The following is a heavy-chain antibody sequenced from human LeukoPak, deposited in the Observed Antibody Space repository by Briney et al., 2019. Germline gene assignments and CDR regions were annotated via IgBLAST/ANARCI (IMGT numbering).Heavy chain of an antibody. CDR2: ISWDGGSA. J-gene: IGHJ4*02. Sequence: GGSLRLSCAASGFTFDDYAMHWVRQAPGKGLEWVSLISWDGGSAYYADSVKGRFTISRDNSKNSLYLQMNSLRAEDTALYYCAKDSSTLGELGEDYFDYWGQGTLVTVSS. V-gene: IGHV3-43D*04. CDR1: GFTFDDYA. CDR3: AKDSSTLGELGEDYFDY. D-gene: IGHD1-26*01.